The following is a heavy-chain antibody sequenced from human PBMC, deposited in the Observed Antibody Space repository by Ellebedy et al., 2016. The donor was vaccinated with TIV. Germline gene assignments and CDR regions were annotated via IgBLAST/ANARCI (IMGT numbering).Heavy chain of an antibody. J-gene: IGHJ4*02. Sequence: GESLKISCGGSGFSFETYGMHWVRQTPDKGLEWVAAISHDGRNTYYADSVKGRFTVSRDNFKSTLFLQMNSLRAEDTSIYHCAKDRHPFITTWYHNYFDYWGQGTLVTVSS. D-gene: IGHD6-13*01. CDR3: AKDRHPFITTWYHNYFDY. CDR2: ISHDGRNT. V-gene: IGHV3-30*18. CDR1: GFSFETYG.